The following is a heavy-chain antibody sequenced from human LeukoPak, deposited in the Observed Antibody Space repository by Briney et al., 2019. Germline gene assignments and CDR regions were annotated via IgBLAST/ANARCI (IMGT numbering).Heavy chain of an antibody. V-gene: IGHV3-11*01. CDR2: IGSSGSTI. J-gene: IGHJ6*03. CDR1: GFTFSDYY. CDR3: ARVEAAMVHRYYYYYYHMDV. D-gene: IGHD5-18*01. Sequence: GGSLRLSCAASGFTFSDYYMSWIRQAPGKGLEWVSYIGSSGSTIYYADSVKGRFTISRDNAKNSLYLQMNSLRAEDTAVYYCARVEAAMVHRYYYYYYHMDVWGKGTTVTISS.